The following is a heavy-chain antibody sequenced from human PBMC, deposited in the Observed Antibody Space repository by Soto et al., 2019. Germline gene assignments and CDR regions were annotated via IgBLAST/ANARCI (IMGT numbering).Heavy chain of an antibody. V-gene: IGHV1-24*01. CDR3: ATDLFCSGGSCYGWFDP. CDR2: FDPEDGET. CDR1: GYTLTELS. D-gene: IGHD2-15*01. Sequence: GASVKVSFKVSGYTLTELSMHWVRQAPGKGLEWMGGFDPEDGETIYAQKFQGRVTMTEDTSTDTAYMELSSLRSEDTAVYYCATDLFCSGGSCYGWFDPWGQGTLVTVSS. J-gene: IGHJ5*02.